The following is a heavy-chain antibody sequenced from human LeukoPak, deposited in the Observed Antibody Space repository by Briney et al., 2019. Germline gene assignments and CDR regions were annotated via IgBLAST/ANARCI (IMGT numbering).Heavy chain of an antibody. CDR1: GFTVSSNY. D-gene: IGHD5/OR15-5a*01. V-gene: IGHV3-66*01. CDR3: ARNVYGSTDD. CDR2: IYSGGST. Sequence: GGSLTLSCAASGFTVSSNYMSWVRQAPGKGLEWVSVIYSGGSTYYADSVKGSFTISRDNSKNTLYLQMNSLRAEDTAVYYCARNVYGSTDDWGQGTLVTVSS. J-gene: IGHJ4*02.